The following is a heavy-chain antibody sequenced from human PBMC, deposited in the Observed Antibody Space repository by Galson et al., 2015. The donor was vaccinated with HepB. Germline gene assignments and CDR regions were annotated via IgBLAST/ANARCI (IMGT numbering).Heavy chain of an antibody. Sequence: SLRLSCAASGFTFSSYGMHWVRQAPGKGLEWVAVISYDGSNKYYADSVKGRFTISRDNSKNTLYLQMNSLRAEDTAVYYCAKSGFERSSSWYNDYWGQGTLVTVSS. J-gene: IGHJ4*02. CDR3: AKSGFERSSSWYNDY. D-gene: IGHD6-13*01. V-gene: IGHV3-30*18. CDR1: GFTFSSYG. CDR2: ISYDGSNK.